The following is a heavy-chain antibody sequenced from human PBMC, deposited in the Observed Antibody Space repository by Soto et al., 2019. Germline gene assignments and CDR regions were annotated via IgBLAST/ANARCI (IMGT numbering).Heavy chain of an antibody. CDR2: ISAYNGNT. J-gene: IGHJ6*02. CDR1: GYTFTSYG. Sequence: GASVKVSCKASGYTFTSYGISWVRQAPGQGLEWMGWISAYNGNTNYAQKLQGRVTMTTDTSTSTAYMELRSLRSDDTAVYFCAKSQFTIRRQIYYYYSLDVWGQGTTVTVSS. CDR3: AKSQFTIRRQIYYYYSLDV. V-gene: IGHV1-18*01. D-gene: IGHD5-12*01.